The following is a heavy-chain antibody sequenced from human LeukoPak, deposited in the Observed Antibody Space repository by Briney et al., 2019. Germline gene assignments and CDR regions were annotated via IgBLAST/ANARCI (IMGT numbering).Heavy chain of an antibody. V-gene: IGHV1-2*02. J-gene: IGHJ4*02. CDR2: IHPNNGAT. CDR1: GYTFTGSGWY. CDR3: ARDGPAQMVDFDY. D-gene: IGHD3-10*01. Sequence: GASVKVSCKASGYTFTGSGWYLYWLRQAPGQGLEYVGWIHPNNGATLYAQKFQGRVAMTTDTSISTAYMELSRLRPDDTAMYYCARDGPAQMVDFDYWGQGTLVTVSS.